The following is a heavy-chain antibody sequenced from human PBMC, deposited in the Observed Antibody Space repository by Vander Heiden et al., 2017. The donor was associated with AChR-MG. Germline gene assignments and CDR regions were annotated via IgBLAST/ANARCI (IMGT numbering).Heavy chain of an antibody. V-gene: IGHV3-49*04. CDR3: TRGVVIDY. J-gene: IGHJ4*02. CDR2: ITSKPFGGTT. D-gene: IGHD2-21*01. CDR1: GLTFGDYA. Sequence: EVPLVEYGGGLVQPGQSLRLPCTTSGLTFGDYAMSWVRQAPGKGLEWVGFITSKPFGGTTEYAASVKGRFSISRDDSKSIAYLQMNSLKTEDTAVYYCTRGVVIDYWGQGTLVTVSS.